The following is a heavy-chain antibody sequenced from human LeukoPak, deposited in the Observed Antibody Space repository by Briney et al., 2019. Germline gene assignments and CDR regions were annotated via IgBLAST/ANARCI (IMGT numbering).Heavy chain of an antibody. V-gene: IGHV3-30*18. CDR2: ISYDGRDK. D-gene: IGHD5-18*01. J-gene: IGHJ6*02. CDR3: AKDLVSYGPSDGMDV. Sequence: GGSLRLFCAASGIVFSSYGMHWVRQAPGKGLEWMAFISYDGRDKYYADSVKGRFTISRDNSKNTLYLQMNSLRAEDTALYYCAKDLVSYGPSDGMDVWGQGTTVTVSS. CDR1: GIVFSSYG.